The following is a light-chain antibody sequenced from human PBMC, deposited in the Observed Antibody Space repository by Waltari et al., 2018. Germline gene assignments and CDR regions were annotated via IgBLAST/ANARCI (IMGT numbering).Light chain of an antibody. V-gene: IGLV2-11*01. Sequence: QSALTQPRSVSGSPGQSVTISCTGTSSDVGVYNYVSWYQQHTGKAPQLMIYDVAKRPSGVPDRFSGSKSDNTASLTISGLQAEDEADYYCCSYAGSYSWVFGGGTKLTVL. CDR1: SSDVGVYNY. J-gene: IGLJ3*02. CDR3: CSYAGSYSWV. CDR2: DVA.